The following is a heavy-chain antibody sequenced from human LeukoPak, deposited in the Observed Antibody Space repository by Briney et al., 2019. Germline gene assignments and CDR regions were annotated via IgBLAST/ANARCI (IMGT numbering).Heavy chain of an antibody. V-gene: IGHV3-48*04. CDR1: GFTFTSHS. CDR3: AKDINRSSGTSCYLGYFDY. D-gene: IGHD2-2*01. CDR2: ISTTGSTI. Sequence: GGSLRLSCIASGFTFTSHSMNWVRQAPGKGLEWISYISTTGSTIYYADSVKGRFTISRDNAKNSLYLQMNSLRVEDMALYYCAKDINRSSGTSCYLGYFDYWGQGTLVTVSS. J-gene: IGHJ4*02.